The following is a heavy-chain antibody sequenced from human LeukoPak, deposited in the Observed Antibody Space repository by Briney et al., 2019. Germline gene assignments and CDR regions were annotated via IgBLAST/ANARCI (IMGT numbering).Heavy chain of an antibody. CDR1: GYTFTSYA. Sequence: GASVKVSCKTSGYTFTSYATHWVRLAPGQTLEWMGWINAGNGNTKYSQKFQDRVTITRDTSASTAYMELSSLRSEDTAVYFCARGPYSNYWFDPWGQGTLVTVSS. D-gene: IGHD4-11*01. V-gene: IGHV1-3*01. J-gene: IGHJ5*02. CDR3: ARGPYSNYWFDP. CDR2: INAGNGNT.